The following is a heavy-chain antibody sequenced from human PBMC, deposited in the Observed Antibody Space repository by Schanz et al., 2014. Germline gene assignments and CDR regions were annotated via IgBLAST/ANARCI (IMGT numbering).Heavy chain of an antibody. J-gene: IGHJ4*01. CDR2: IWSDGSTK. Sequence: VRLVESGGGVVQPGRSLRLSCAASGFAFSVYGMHWVRQAPGKGPEWVAVIWSDGSTKYYADSVKGRFTISRDNAKNSLYLQMNSLRAEDTAVYYCAREQIMAAAGLVDYWGHGTLVTVSS. CDR3: AREQIMAAAGLVDY. D-gene: IGHD6-13*01. CDR1: GFAFSVYG. V-gene: IGHV3-33*01.